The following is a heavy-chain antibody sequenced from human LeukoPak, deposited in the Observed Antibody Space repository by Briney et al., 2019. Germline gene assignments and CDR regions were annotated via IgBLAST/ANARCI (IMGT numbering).Heavy chain of an antibody. Sequence: ASVKVSCKASGYTFTSYGTSWVRQAPGQGLEWMGWISAYNGNTNYAQKLQGRVTMTTDTSTSTAYMELRSLRSDDTAVYYCARVVDYDTSGYQTKNWFDPWGQGTLVTVSS. CDR2: ISAYNGNT. CDR1: GYTFTSYG. J-gene: IGHJ5*02. CDR3: ARVVDYDTSGYQTKNWFDP. D-gene: IGHD3-22*01. V-gene: IGHV1-18*01.